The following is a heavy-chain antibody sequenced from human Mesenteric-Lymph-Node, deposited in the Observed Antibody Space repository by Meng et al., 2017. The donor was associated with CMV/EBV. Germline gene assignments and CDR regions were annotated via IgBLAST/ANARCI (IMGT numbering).Heavy chain of an antibody. CDR2: VSPDGRTQ. CDR3: ARERLAKSDFDY. Sequence: GESLKISCAASGFTFSSHPMQWVRQTPGRGLEWVAVVSPDGRTQYYADSVKGRFTISRDNSKDTFYLEMNNLRPEDTGVYYCARERLAKSDFDYWGLGTLVTVSS. D-gene: IGHD3-9*01. CDR1: GFTFSSHP. J-gene: IGHJ4*02. V-gene: IGHV3-30*04.